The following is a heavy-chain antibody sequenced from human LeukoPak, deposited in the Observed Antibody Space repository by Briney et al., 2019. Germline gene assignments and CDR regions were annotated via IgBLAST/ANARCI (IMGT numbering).Heavy chain of an antibody. Sequence: GGSLRLSCAASGFTFSRYNMNWVRQAPGKGLEWVSSIGSSSSSIFYADSLKGRFTISRDNAKNSLYLQMNSLRVEDTAVYYCARDMRTGDFWSGYADCWGQGTLVTVSS. CDR2: IGSSSSSI. D-gene: IGHD3-3*01. V-gene: IGHV3-21*01. CDR3: ARDMRTGDFWSGYADC. J-gene: IGHJ4*02. CDR1: GFTFSRYN.